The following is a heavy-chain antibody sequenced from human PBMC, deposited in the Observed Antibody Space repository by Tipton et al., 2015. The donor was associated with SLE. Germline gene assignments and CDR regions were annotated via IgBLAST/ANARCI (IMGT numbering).Heavy chain of an antibody. CDR1: GVSFSDYS. CDR2: IYHSGST. D-gene: IGHD2-15*01. V-gene: IGHV4-30-2*01. CDR3: ARAHGVVAADY. J-gene: IGHJ4*02. Sequence: TLSLTCTVSGVSFSDYSWSWVRQPPGKGLEWIGYIYHSGSTYYNPSLKSRVTISVDRSKNQFSLKLSSVTAADTAVYYCARAHGVVAADYWGQGTLVTVSS.